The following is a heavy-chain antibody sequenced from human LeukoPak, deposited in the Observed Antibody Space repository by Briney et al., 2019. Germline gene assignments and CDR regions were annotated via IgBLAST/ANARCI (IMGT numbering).Heavy chain of an antibody. Sequence: GGSLRLSCAASGFTFSSYSMNWVRQAPGKGLEWVSYISSSGSTIYYADSVKGRFTISRDNAKNSLYLQMNSLRAEDTAVYYCARYNWNYGAYYMDVWGKGTTVTVSS. V-gene: IGHV3-48*04. CDR2: ISSSGSTI. D-gene: IGHD1-1*01. CDR3: ARYNWNYGAYYMDV. CDR1: GFTFSSYS. J-gene: IGHJ6*03.